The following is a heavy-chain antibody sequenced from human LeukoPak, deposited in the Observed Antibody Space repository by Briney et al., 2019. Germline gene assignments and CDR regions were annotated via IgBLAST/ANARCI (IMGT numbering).Heavy chain of an antibody. Sequence: GGSLRLSCAASGFTVSSNYMSWVRQAPGKGLEWVSVIYSGGSTYYADSVKGRFTVSRDNSKNTLYLQMNSLRAEDTAVYYCASATFPMIVPWGQGTLVTVSS. CDR2: IYSGGST. V-gene: IGHV3-66*01. D-gene: IGHD3-22*01. CDR3: ASATFPMIVP. CDR1: GFTVSSNY. J-gene: IGHJ5*02.